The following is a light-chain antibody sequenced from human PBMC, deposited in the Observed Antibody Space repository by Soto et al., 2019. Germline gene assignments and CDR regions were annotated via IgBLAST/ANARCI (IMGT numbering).Light chain of an antibody. J-gene: IGKJ1*01. CDR1: QSISDW. CDR2: KAS. V-gene: IGKV1-5*03. Sequence: DIQMTQSPSTLSASVGDRVTITCRASQSISDWLAWYQQKSGKAPKLLIYKASNLESGVPSRFSGSGSGTEFTLTITSLHPDDCATYYCKQYNSHWTVGQGTKVEIK. CDR3: KQYNSHWT.